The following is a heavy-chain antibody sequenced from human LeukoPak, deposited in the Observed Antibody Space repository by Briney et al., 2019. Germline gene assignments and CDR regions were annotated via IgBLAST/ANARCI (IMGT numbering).Heavy chain of an antibody. CDR1: GFTFSSYS. J-gene: IGHJ4*02. CDR2: ISVNGDGT. D-gene: IGHD2-8*02. Sequence: GGSLRLSCAASGFTFSSYSMNWVRQAPGMGLEWVSTISVNGDGTYYADSVKGRFTISRDNSKSMLHLQMNSLTPEDTALYYCVKVGSMNWWTEFDYWGQGTLVTVSS. CDR3: VKVGSMNWWTEFDY. V-gene: IGHV3-23*01.